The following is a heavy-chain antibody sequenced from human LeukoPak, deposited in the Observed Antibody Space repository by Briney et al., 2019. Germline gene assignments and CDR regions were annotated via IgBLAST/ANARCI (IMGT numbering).Heavy chain of an antibody. CDR2: INHSGST. CDR1: GGSFSGYY. V-gene: IGHV4-34*01. J-gene: IGHJ6*02. D-gene: IGHD2-2*01. CDR3: ASNPGYCSSTSCYPEGYYGMDV. Sequence: PSETLSLTCAVYGGSFSGYYWSWIRQPPGKGLEWIGEINHSGSTNYNPSLKSRVTISVDTSKNQFSLTLSSVTAADTAVYYCASNPGYCSSTSCYPEGYYGMDVWGQGTTVTVSS.